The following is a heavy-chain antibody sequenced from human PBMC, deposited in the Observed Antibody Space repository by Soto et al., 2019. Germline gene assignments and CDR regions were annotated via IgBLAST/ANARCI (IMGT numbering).Heavy chain of an antibody. J-gene: IGHJ4*02. CDR1: GFTFSSYW. Sequence: GGSLRLSCAASGFTFSSYWIHWVRQTPGKGLVWVSRINSDGSSTYYADSVTGRFTISRDNAKNTLYLQMNSLRAEDTAVYYCARGGLYFDSWGQGTLVTVSS. CDR3: ARGGLYFDS. V-gene: IGHV3-74*01. CDR2: INSDGSST.